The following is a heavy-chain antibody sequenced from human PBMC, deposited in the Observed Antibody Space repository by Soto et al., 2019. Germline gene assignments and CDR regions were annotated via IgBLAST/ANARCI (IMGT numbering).Heavy chain of an antibody. CDR1: GGSIDYYY. CDR3: ARDSTAWFPYYGIDV. CDR2: ISDSGST. V-gene: IGHV4-59*01. Sequence: ASETLSLTCTVSGGSIDYYYCSWIRQPPGKGLEWIGDISDSGSTSYNPSLRSRVTISVDTSKNQFSLKLNSVTAADTAVYYCARDSTAWFPYYGIDVWGQGTTVTVSS. J-gene: IGHJ6*02. D-gene: IGHD3-10*01.